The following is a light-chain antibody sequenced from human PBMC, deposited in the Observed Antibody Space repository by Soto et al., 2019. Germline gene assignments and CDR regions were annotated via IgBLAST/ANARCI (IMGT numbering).Light chain of an antibody. CDR3: SSYAATSSHM. Sequence: QSALTQPASVSGSPGQSITMSCTGSSSDIGTYNFVSWYQQHADKAPRLILYEVSNRPSGVSSRFSGSKSGNSASLTISGLQPEDEAHYFCSSYAATSSHMFGGGTKLTVL. V-gene: IGLV2-14*01. CDR1: SSDIGTYNF. J-gene: IGLJ3*02. CDR2: EVS.